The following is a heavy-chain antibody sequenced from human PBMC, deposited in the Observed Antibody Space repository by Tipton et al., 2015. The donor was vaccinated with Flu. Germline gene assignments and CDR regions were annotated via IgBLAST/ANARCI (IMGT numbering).Heavy chain of an antibody. Sequence: TLSLPCTVSGGSIGSGSYYWSWIRQPAGKGLEWIGRIYTSGSTNYNPSLKSRVTISVDTSKNQFSLKLSSVTAADTAVYYCARHTNKSNWFDPWGQGTLVTVSS. D-gene: IGHD2/OR15-2a*01. CDR3: ARHTNKSNWFDP. J-gene: IGHJ5*02. CDR1: GGSIGSGSYY. CDR2: IYTSGST. V-gene: IGHV4-61*02.